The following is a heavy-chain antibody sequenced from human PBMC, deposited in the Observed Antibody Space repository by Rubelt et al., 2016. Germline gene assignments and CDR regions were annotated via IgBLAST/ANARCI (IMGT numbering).Heavy chain of an antibody. Sequence: VQLVESGGGLVQPGGSLTLSCAASGFILNNHAMHWVRQAPGKGLEWVAVASFDGSNTFYADSEKGRFTISRDNFKNTLYLQVNSLRGSASAPTLFPLVSCEXSXXXXXSXXVXXLAXDF. CDR3: PLVSCEXSXXXXXSXXVXXLAXDF. D-gene: IGHD3-3*01. V-gene: IGHV3-30*04. CDR2: ASFDGSNT. CDR1: GFILNNHA. J-gene: IGHJ2*01.